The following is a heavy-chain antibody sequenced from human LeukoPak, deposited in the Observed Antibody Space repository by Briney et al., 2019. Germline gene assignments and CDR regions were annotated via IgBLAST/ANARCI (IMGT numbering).Heavy chain of an antibody. D-gene: IGHD3-22*01. J-gene: IGHJ4*02. CDR3: TTGGWDSSGYYLRL. V-gene: IGHV3-15*01. Sequence: PGGSLRLSCAAPGFTFGNAWMSWVRQAPGKGLEWVGRIKSKTDGGTTDYAAPVKGRFTISRDDSKNTLYLQMNSLKTEDTAVYYCTTGGWDSSGYYLRLWGQGTLVTVSS. CDR1: GFTFGNAW. CDR2: IKSKTDGGTT.